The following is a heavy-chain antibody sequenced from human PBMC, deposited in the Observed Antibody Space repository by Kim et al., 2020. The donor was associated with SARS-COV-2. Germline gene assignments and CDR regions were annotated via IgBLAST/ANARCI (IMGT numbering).Heavy chain of an antibody. V-gene: IGHV3-13*01. D-gene: IGHD5-18*01. Sequence: GGSLRLSCAASGFTFSSYDMHWVRQATGKGLEWVSAIGTAGDTYYPGSVKGRFTISRENAKNSLYLQMNSLRAGDTAVYYCARSGYSYGYGYYYYGMDVWGQGTTVTVSS. CDR2: IGTAGDT. CDR1: GFTFSSYD. CDR3: ARSGYSYGYGYYYYGMDV. J-gene: IGHJ6*02.